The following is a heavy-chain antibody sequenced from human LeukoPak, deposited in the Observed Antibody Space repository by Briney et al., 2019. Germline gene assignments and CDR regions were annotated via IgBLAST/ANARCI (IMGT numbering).Heavy chain of an antibody. V-gene: IGHV3-48*03. CDR1: GFTFSSYE. D-gene: IGHD2-2*01. CDR2: ISSSDSTT. CDR3: ARVLGYCSSTSCYAHFDY. Sequence: PGGSLRLSCAASGFTFSSYEMNWVRQAPGKGLEWVSYISSSDSTTYYANSVTGRFTISRDNAKNSLYLQMNSLRAEDTAVYYCARVLGYCSSTSCYAHFDYWGQGTLVTVAS. J-gene: IGHJ4*02.